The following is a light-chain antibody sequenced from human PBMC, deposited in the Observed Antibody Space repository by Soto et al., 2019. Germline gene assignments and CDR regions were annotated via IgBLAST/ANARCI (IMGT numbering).Light chain of an antibody. Sequence: EIVLTQSPGTLSLSPGERATLSCRASQSVSSSYLAWYQHKPGQAPRLLIYGVSSRATGIPDRFSGSGSGTDFTLTISRLEPEDFAVYYCQQYGSSLYTFGQGTKLEIK. J-gene: IGKJ2*01. CDR2: GVS. CDR3: QQYGSSLYT. V-gene: IGKV3-20*01. CDR1: QSVSSSY.